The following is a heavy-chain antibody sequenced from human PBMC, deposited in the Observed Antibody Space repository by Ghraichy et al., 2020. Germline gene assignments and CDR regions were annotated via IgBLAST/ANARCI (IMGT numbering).Heavy chain of an antibody. Sequence: GGSLRLSCAASGFTFTSYWMHWVRQAPGKGLVWVSRINVDGSSTSYADSVKGRFTISRDNAKNTLYLQMNSLRAEDTAVYYCARDIGMTTVVTPDYWGQGTLVTVSS. CDR3: ARDIGMTTVVTPDY. V-gene: IGHV3-74*01. D-gene: IGHD4-23*01. CDR1: GFTFTSYW. CDR2: INVDGSST. J-gene: IGHJ4*02.